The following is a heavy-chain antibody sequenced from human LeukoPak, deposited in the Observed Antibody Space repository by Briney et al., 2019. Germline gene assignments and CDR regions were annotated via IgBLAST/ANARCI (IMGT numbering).Heavy chain of an antibody. J-gene: IGHJ2*01. D-gene: IGHD4-23*01. CDR3: ARVSYGGNFRSKDWYFDL. V-gene: IGHV4-30-2*01. CDR2: IYHSGST. Sequence: NPSQTLSLTCAVSGGSISSGGYSWSWIRQPPGKVLEWIGYIYHSGSTYYNPSLKSRVTISVDRSKNQFSLKLSSVTAADTAVYYCARVSYGGNFRSKDWYFDLWGRGTLVTVSS. CDR1: GGSISSGGYS.